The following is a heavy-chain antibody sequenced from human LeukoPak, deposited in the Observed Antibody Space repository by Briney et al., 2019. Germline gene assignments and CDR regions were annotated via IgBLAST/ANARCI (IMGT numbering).Heavy chain of an antibody. CDR2: ISSSSSYI. CDR1: GFTFSSYS. V-gene: IGHV3-21*01. Sequence: GGSLRLSCAASGFTFSSYSMNWVRQAPGKGLEWVSSISSSSSYIYYADSVKGRFTISRDNSKNTLYLQMNSLRAEDTAVYYCARVSPLGYCSSTSCEGYYFDYWGQGTLVTVSS. J-gene: IGHJ4*02. CDR3: ARVSPLGYCSSTSCEGYYFDY. D-gene: IGHD2-2*01.